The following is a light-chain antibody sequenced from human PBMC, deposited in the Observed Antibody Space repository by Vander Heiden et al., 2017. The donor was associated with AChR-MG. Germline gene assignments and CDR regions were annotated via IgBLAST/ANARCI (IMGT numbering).Light chain of an antibody. CDR2: KDT. Sequence: SYDLTQPPSVSVSPGQTANITCYVHELGERYPCWYQQKPGQSPVLVIDKDTKRPAGITERFSGSNSGNTATLTISETQAMDEADYYCQAWDSSTAVFGGGTKLTVL. J-gene: IGLJ2*01. CDR3: QAWDSSTAV. CDR1: ELGERY. V-gene: IGLV3-1*01.